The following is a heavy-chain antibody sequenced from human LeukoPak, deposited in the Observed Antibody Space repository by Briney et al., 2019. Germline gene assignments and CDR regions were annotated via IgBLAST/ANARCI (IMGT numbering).Heavy chain of an antibody. Sequence: GASVKVSCKASGYTFTSYGISGVRQAPGQGPEWMGWTSAYNGNTNYAQKLQGRVTMTTDTSTSTAYMELRSLRSDDTAVYYCARDGGDGYNFWLPSFDYWGQGTLVTVSS. D-gene: IGHD5-24*01. V-gene: IGHV1-18*01. CDR3: ARDGGDGYNFWLPSFDY. CDR1: GYTFTSYG. CDR2: TSAYNGNT. J-gene: IGHJ4*02.